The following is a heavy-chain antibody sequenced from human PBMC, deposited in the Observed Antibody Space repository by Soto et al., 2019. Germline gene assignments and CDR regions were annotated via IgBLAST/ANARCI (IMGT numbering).Heavy chain of an antibody. CDR3: ARECYDSSGRTYYFDY. J-gene: IGHJ4*02. CDR1: GYTFTSYY. CDR2: INPSGGST. V-gene: IGHV1-46*03. Sequence: QVQLVQSGAEVKKPGASVKVSCKASGYTFTSYYMHWVRQAPGQGLEWMGIINPSGGSTSYAQKFQGRVTMTRDTSTSTVYMELSSLRSEDTAVYYCARECYDSSGRTYYFDYWGQGTLVTVSS. D-gene: IGHD3-22*01.